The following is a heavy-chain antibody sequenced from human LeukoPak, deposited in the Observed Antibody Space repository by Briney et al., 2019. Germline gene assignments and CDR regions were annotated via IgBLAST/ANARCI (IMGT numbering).Heavy chain of an antibody. CDR3: ARVKTVVNYNWFDP. D-gene: IGHD4-23*01. CDR1: GGSISSYY. J-gene: IGHJ5*02. V-gene: IGHV4-59*01. Sequence: SETLSLTCTVSGGSISSYYWSWIRQPPGKGLEWIGYIYYSGSTNYNPSLKSRVTISVDTSKNQFSLKLSSVTAADTAVYYCARVKTVVNYNWFDPWGQGTLVTVSS. CDR2: IYYSGST.